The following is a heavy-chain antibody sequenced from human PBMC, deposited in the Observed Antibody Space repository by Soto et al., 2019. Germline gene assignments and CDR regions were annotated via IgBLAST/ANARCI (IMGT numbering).Heavy chain of an antibody. D-gene: IGHD1-20*01. J-gene: IGHJ4*02. Sequence: LSLTCTVSSGSISVTNVFWGWVRQPPGKGLEWIGNVDYSGTAYFSPSLATRVTFHVDTSKNQFSLTLYSVTAADTAVYYCARITGRHLDDWGQGILVTVSS. CDR2: VDYSGTA. V-gene: IGHV4-39*01. CDR3: ARITGRHLDD. CDR1: SGSISVTNVF.